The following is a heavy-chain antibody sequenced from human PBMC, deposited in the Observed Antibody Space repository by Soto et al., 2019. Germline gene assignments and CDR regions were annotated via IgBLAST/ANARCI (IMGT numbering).Heavy chain of an antibody. D-gene: IGHD2-21*02. CDR2: ISYDGSNK. Sequence: QVQLVESGGGVVQPGRSLRLSCAASGFTFSSYGMHWVRQAPGKGLAWVAVISYDGSNKYYADSVKGRFTISRDNSKNTLYLQMNSLRAEDTAVYYCAQAEVTVVTPYSFDYWGQGTLVTVSS. V-gene: IGHV3-30*18. CDR3: AQAEVTVVTPYSFDY. J-gene: IGHJ4*02. CDR1: GFTFSSYG.